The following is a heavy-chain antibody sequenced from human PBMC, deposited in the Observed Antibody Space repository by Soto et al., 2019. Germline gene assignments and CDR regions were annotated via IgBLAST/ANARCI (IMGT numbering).Heavy chain of an antibody. D-gene: IGHD6-19*01. J-gene: IGHJ5*02. V-gene: IGHV3-30*18. CDR2: ISHDGSTK. CDR3: AKHFPSGSSRYDRFDP. CDR1: GFTFSLYG. Sequence: QVQLVESGGGVVQPGRSLRLSCAASGFTFSLYGIHWVRQAPGKGLEWLAVISHDGSTKYYADSVKGRFTVSRDNSKNSVYLQMNSLRGEDTAIYYCAKHFPSGSSRYDRFDPWGLGTSVIVS.